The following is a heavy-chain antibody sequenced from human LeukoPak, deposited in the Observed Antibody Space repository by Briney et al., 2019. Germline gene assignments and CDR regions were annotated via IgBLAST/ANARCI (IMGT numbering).Heavy chain of an antibody. V-gene: IGHV5-51*01. CDR3: ARGYSYSDY. D-gene: IGHD5-18*01. CDR2: IYPGHSDT. CDR1: GYSFTNYW. Sequence: GESLKISCKGYGYSFTNYWIGWVRQMPGKGLEWMGMIYPGHSDTRYSPAFQGQVTISADKSISTAYLQCSCLKASDAAMYYCARGYSYSDYWGQGTLVTVSS. J-gene: IGHJ4*02.